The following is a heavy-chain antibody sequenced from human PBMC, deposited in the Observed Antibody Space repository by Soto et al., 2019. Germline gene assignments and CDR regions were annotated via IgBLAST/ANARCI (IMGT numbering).Heavy chain of an antibody. V-gene: IGHV1-69*06. CDR2: IIPVFGTG. Sequence: QVQLVQSGAEVKKPGSSVKVSCKASGGTVSSYAISWVRQAPGQVLEWMGGIIPVFGTGIYAQKYQGRVTITADKSTNTAYMELSSLRSEDTAVYFCARVGGTGGYTYGLAYWGQGALVTVSS. J-gene: IGHJ4*02. D-gene: IGHD5-18*01. CDR3: ARVGGTGGYTYGLAY. CDR1: GGTVSSYA.